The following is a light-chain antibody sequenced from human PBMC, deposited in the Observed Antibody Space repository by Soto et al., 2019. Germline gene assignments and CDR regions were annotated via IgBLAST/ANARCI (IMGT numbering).Light chain of an antibody. CDR1: QSVSSSY. V-gene: IGKV3-20*01. J-gene: IGKJ2*01. CDR3: QQYGSSPPYT. Sequence: EIVLPQSPGTLSLSPGERATLSCRASQSVSSSYLAWYQQKPGQAPRLLIYGASSRATGIPDRFSGSGSGTDFTLTISRLEPEDFGVNYGQQYGSSPPYTFGQETKLEIK. CDR2: GAS.